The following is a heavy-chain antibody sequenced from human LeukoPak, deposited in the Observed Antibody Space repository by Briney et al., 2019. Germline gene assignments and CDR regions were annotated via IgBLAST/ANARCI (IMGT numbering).Heavy chain of an antibody. Sequence: SETLSLTCAVYGGSFSGYYWSRIRQPPGKGLEWIGSIYYSGSTYYNPSLKSRVTISVDTSKNQFSLKLSSVTAADTAVYYCARDSISSSSEDRAFDYWGQGTLVTVSS. J-gene: IGHJ4*02. CDR2: IYYSGST. CDR3: ARDSISSSSEDRAFDY. CDR1: GGSFSGYY. D-gene: IGHD6-6*01. V-gene: IGHV4-34*01.